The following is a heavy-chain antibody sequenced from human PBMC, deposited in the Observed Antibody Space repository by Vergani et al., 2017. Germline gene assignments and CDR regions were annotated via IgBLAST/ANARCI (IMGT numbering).Heavy chain of an antibody. CDR1: GFTFSSYA. J-gene: IGHJ4*02. D-gene: IGHD1-7*01. CDR2: ISYDGSNK. Sequence: QVQLVESGGGVVQPGRSLRLSCAASGFTFSSYAMHWVRQAPGKGVEWVAVISYDGSNKYYADSVKGRFTISRDNSKNTLYLQMNSLRAEDTAVYYCARAVTGTTSNYWGQGTLVTVSS. CDR3: ARAVTGTTSNY. V-gene: IGHV3-30*01.